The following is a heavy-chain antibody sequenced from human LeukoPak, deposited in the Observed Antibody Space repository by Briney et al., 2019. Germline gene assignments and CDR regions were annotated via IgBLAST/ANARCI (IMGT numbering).Heavy chain of an antibody. CDR3: ARGADSGYSSDN. D-gene: IGHD3-9*01. CDR1: GFTFSTYW. Sequence: GGSLRLSCAASGFTFSTYWMHWVRQAPGKGLVWVSRINSDGRSTHYADSVKGRFTISRDNAKNTLYLQMNSLRAEDTAVYYCARGADSGYSSDNWGQGTLVSVSS. V-gene: IGHV3-74*01. CDR2: INSDGRST. J-gene: IGHJ4*02.